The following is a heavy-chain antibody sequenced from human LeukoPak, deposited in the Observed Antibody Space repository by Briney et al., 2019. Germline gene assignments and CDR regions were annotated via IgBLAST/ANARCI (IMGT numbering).Heavy chain of an antibody. D-gene: IGHD1-26*01. CDR2: ISDSGGST. J-gene: IGHJ3*02. Sequence: TGGSLRLSCAASGFTLSSYAMSWVRQAPGKGLEWVSGISDSGGSTYYADSVKGRFTISRDNSKNTLYLQMNSLRAEDTAVYYCAKDWALRYSGSPDAFDIWGQGTMVTVPS. V-gene: IGHV3-23*01. CDR3: AKDWALRYSGSPDAFDI. CDR1: GFTLSSYA.